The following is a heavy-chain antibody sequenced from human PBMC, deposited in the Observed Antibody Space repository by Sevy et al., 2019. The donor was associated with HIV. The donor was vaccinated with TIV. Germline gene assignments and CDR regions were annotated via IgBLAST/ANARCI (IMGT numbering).Heavy chain of an antibody. CDR3: ARGQPRDGCFDY. CDR1: GGSISSYY. D-gene: IGHD6-19*01. J-gene: IGHJ4*02. Sequence: SETLSLTCTVSGGSISSYYWSWIRQPPGKGLEWIGYIYYSGSTNYNPSLKSRVTISVDTSKNQFSLKLSSVTAADTAVYYCARGQPRDGCFDYWGQGTLVTVSS. CDR2: IYYSGST. V-gene: IGHV4-59*01.